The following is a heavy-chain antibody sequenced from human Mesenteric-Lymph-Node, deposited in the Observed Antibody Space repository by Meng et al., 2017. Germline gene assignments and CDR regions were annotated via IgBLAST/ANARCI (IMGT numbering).Heavy chain of an antibody. V-gene: IGHV4-30-4*01. CDR2: IHHSGSA. D-gene: IGHD2-21*01. CDR3: ASFDHIPRRNYFDY. J-gene: IGHJ4*02. CDR1: GGSMSSGNSY. Sequence: QVHLQEYGPGLVEPSKTLSLTCTVSGGSMSSGNSYWGWIRQPPGKGLEWIGYIHHSGSAYYNPSLKSRVSISVDTSKNQFSLNLNSMTAADTAVYYCASFDHIPRRNYFDYWGQGTLVTVSS.